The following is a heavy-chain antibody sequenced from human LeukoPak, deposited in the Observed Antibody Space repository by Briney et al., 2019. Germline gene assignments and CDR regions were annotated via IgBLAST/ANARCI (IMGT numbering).Heavy chain of an antibody. CDR2: IYYSGST. V-gene: IGHV4-59*01. Sequence: PAETLTLTCTVSGGSISSYYWSWIRQPPGKGLEWVGDIYYSGSTNYNPSLKSRVTISVGTSKNQLSLKLITVTAADTAVDYCARVNSYGYFGAFDIWGQGTMVTVSS. J-gene: IGHJ3*02. CDR1: GGSISSYY. D-gene: IGHD5-18*01. CDR3: ARVNSYGYFGAFDI.